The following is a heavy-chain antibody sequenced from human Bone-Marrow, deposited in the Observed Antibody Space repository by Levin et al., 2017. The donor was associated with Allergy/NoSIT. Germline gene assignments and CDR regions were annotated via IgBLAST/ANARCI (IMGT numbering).Heavy chain of an antibody. V-gene: IGHV1-69*06. CDR3: ARDLGFLRPIHWFDS. D-gene: IGHD3-3*01. CDR2: LIPVFGTA. Sequence: QGLEWMGGLIPVFGTANYAEKFQDRVTITADTSTSTVFMELSRLKLGDTAVYYCARDLGFLRPIHWFDSWGQGTVVTVSS. J-gene: IGHJ5*01.